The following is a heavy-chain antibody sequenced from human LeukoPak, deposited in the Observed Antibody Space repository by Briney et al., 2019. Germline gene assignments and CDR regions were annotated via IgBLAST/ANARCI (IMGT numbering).Heavy chain of an antibody. Sequence: GGSLRLSCAASGFTFSSYSMNWVRQAPGKGLEWVSSISSSSSYIYYADSVKGRFTISRDNAKNSLYPQMNSLRAEDTAVYYCAREARSGYFDWGQGTLVTVSS. CDR3: AREARSGYFD. CDR1: GFTFSSYS. D-gene: IGHD3-9*01. CDR2: ISSSSSYI. J-gene: IGHJ4*02. V-gene: IGHV3-21*01.